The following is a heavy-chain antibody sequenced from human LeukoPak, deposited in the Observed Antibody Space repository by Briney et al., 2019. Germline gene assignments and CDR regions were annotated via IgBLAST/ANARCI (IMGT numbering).Heavy chain of an antibody. CDR2: ISGSGGST. Sequence: PGGSLRLSCAASGFTFSSYAMSWVRQGQGKGLEWVSAISGSGGSTYYADSVKGRFTISRDNSKNTLYLQMNSLRAEDTAVYYCASGYSYCYYFDYWGQGTLVTVSS. D-gene: IGHD5-18*01. J-gene: IGHJ4*02. CDR1: GFTFSSYA. V-gene: IGHV3-23*01. CDR3: ASGYSYCYYFDY.